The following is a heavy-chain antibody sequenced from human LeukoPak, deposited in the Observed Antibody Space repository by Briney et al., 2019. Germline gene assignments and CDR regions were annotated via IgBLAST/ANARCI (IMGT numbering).Heavy chain of an antibody. Sequence: AGGSLRLSCAASGFTFSDYYMSWIRQAPGKGLEWVSYIRSSGVTTYYADSVKGRFTISRDNSKNTLYLQMNSLRAEDTAVYYCAKDLICSSTSCYIYWFDPWGQGTLVTVSS. V-gene: IGHV3-11*01. J-gene: IGHJ5*02. D-gene: IGHD2-2*02. CDR3: AKDLICSSTSCYIYWFDP. CDR2: IRSSGVTT. CDR1: GFTFSDYY.